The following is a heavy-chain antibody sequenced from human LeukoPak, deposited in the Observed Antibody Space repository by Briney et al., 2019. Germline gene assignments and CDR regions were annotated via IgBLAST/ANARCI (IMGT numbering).Heavy chain of an antibody. CDR3: ARGSSYGYYYYYYYMDV. CDR2: INPNSGGT. V-gene: IGHV1-2*02. D-gene: IGHD5-18*01. CDR1: GYTFTGYY. J-gene: IGHJ6*03. Sequence: APVKVSCKASGYTFTGYYMHWVRQAPGQGLEWMGWINPNSGGTNYAQKFQGRVTMTRDTSISTAYMELSRLRSDDTAVYYCARGSSYGYYYYYYYMDVWGKGTTVTVSS.